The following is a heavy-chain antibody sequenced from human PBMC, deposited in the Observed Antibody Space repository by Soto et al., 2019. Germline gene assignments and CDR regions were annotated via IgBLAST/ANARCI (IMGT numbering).Heavy chain of an antibody. J-gene: IGHJ5*02. Sequence: SVKVSCKASGGTFSSYAISWVRQAPGQGLEWMGGIIPIFGTANYAQKFQGRVTITADKSTSTAYMELSSLRSEDTAVYYCARSVSITMVRGDNWFDPWGQGTLVTVSS. CDR2: IIPIFGTA. CDR1: GGTFSSYA. D-gene: IGHD3-10*01. CDR3: ARSVSITMVRGDNWFDP. V-gene: IGHV1-69*06.